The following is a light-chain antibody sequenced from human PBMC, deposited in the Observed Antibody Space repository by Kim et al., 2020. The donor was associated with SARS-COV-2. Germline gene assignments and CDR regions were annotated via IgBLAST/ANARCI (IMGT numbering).Light chain of an antibody. Sequence: EIVLTQSPGTLSLSPGERATLSCRASERISSSYLAWYQQKPGQAPRLLIYGASSRATGIPDRFSGSGSGTDFTLTISTLEPEDFAVYYCQQYGNTPPYTFGQGTKLEIK. CDR3: QQYGNTPPYT. CDR2: GAS. J-gene: IGKJ2*01. V-gene: IGKV3-20*01. CDR1: ERISSSY.